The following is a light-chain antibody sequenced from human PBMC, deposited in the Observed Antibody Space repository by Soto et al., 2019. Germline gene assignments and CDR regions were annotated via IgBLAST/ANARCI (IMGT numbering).Light chain of an antibody. CDR3: QRYGSPVII. Sequence: EIVMTQSPATLSLSPGERATLSCRASQSVSSNLAWYQQKPGQAPRLLIYGASTRATGIPARFSGSGSGTDFTLTISMLETEDFVGFCCQRYGSPVIIFGQGTRLEI. V-gene: IGKV3-15*01. CDR2: GAS. CDR1: QSVSSN. J-gene: IGKJ5*01.